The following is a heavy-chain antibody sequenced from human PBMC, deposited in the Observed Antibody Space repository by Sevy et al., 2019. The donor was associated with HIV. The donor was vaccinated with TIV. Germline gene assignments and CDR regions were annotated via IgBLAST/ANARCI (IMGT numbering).Heavy chain of an antibody. V-gene: IGHV4-30-2*01. CDR3: ARDGGTLTSPGSFDF. D-gene: IGHD4-17*01. CDR2: VFHTGST. Sequence: SETLSLTCAVSGDSISSGVFSWNWIRQPPGKGLEWIGYVFHTGSTYYNPSLKSRATISVDTSKNQFSLKLSSMTAADTAVYYCARDGGTLTSPGSFDFWGLGKMVTVSS. J-gene: IGHJ3*01. CDR1: GDSISSGVFS.